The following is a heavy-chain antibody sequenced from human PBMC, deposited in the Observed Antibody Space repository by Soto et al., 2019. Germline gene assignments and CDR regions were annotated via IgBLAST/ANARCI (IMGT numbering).Heavy chain of an antibody. CDR1: GGSVSSGSYY. D-gene: IGHD2-15*01. CDR3: ANNRQGYYWYFDL. Sequence: QVQLQESGPGLVKPSETLSLTCTVSGGSVSSGSYYWSWIRQPPGKGLEWIGYIYYSGSTNYNPSLNSRVPIPVDTSKNQFSRKLSAVTAADTAVYYCANNRQGYYWYFDLWGRGTLVTVSS. J-gene: IGHJ2*01. CDR2: IYYSGST. V-gene: IGHV4-61*01.